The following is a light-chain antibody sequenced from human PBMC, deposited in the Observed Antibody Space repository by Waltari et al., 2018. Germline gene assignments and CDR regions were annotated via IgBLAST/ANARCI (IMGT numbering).Light chain of an antibody. J-gene: IGLJ3*02. CDR3: CSYAGSSTNWV. Sequence: QSALTQPASVSGSPGQSITISCTGTPSHAVSDNLVSWYPQHPGKAPKLMIYDVSKRPSGVSNRFSGSKSGNTASLTISGLQAEDEADYYCCSYAGSSTNWVFGGGTKLTVL. CDR2: DVS. V-gene: IGLV2-23*02. CDR1: PSHAVSDNL.